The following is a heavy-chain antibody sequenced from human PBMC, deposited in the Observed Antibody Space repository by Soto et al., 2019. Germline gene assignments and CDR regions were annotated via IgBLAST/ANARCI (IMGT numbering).Heavy chain of an antibody. V-gene: IGHV3-30*03. CDR2: ISYDGSNK. D-gene: IGHD2-2*01. CDR1: GFNISNYG. Sequence: QVQLVESGGGVVQPGRSLRLSCAASGFNISNYGFHWVRQAPGKGLEWVAVISYDGSNKYYADFVKGRFTISRDNSKNTLYLQMNSLGAEDTAVFYCATPAGLALAHYYGMDVWGQGTTVTVSS. CDR3: ATPAGLALAHYYGMDV. J-gene: IGHJ6*02.